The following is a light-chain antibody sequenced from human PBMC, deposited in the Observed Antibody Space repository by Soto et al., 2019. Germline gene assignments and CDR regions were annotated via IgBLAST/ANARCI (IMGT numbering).Light chain of an antibody. CDR2: AAS. CDR3: QQYNTYST. J-gene: IGKJ5*01. V-gene: IGKV3-20*01. CDR1: QSINGNY. Sequence: EIVLTQSPGTLSLSPGERATVSFSASQSINGNYLAWYQQKPGQAPRVLIYAASTRATGIPDRFSGSGSGTEFTLTISSLQPDDFATYYCQQYNTYSTFGQGTRLEIK.